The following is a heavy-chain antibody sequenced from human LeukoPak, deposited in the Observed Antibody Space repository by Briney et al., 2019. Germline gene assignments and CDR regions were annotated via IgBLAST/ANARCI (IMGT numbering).Heavy chain of an antibody. CDR1: GFTFSNAW. CDR2: IKSKTDGGTT. CDR3: TTTPTVVAAPGY. J-gene: IGHJ4*02. D-gene: IGHD2-15*01. Sequence: PGGSLRLSCAASGFTFSNAWMSWVRQAPGKGLEWVGRIKSKTDGGTTDYAAPVKGRSTISRDDSKNTLYLQMNSLKTEHTAVYYCTTTPTVVAAPGYWGQGTLVTVSS. V-gene: IGHV3-15*01.